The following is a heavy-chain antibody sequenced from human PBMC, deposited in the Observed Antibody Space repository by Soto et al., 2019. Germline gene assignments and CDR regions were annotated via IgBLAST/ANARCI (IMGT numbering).Heavy chain of an antibody. Sequence: SQTLSLTCAISGDSVSSNSAAWNWIRQSPSRGLEWLGRTYYRSKWYNDYAVSVKSRITINPDTSKNQFSMQLNSATPEDTAVYYCARDQIGDQWLLYYYYYGMDVWGQGTTVTVSS. CDR2: TYYRSKWYN. CDR1: GDSVSSNSAA. V-gene: IGHV6-1*01. J-gene: IGHJ6*02. CDR3: ARDQIGDQWLLYYYYYGMDV. D-gene: IGHD3-22*01.